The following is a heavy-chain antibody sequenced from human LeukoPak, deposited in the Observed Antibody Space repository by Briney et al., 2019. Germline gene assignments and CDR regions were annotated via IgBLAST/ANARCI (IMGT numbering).Heavy chain of an antibody. CDR1: GYTFTIHG. Sequence: ASVTVSFTASGYTFTIHGISWVRQAPGQGLEWMGWTSTYNANANYAQKVQGRVTMTTDTSTSTAYMELRSLSSDDTAVYYCARAYCYSTGCPFPYYFDYWGQGTLVTVSS. CDR3: ARAYCYSTGCPFPYYFDY. CDR2: TSTYNANA. J-gene: IGHJ4*02. V-gene: IGHV1-18*01. D-gene: IGHD2-2*01.